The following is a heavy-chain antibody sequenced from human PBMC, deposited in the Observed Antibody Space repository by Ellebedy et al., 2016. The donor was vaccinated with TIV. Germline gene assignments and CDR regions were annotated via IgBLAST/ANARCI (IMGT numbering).Heavy chain of an antibody. Sequence: GESLKISXVASGFTFSRYTMNWVRQAPGKGLEWVSCISSSSSYIYYADSVRGRFTVSKDIARNSLYLQMNSLRVEDTAVYYCARSLRGYELPDIWGQGTMVSVSS. CDR3: ARSLRGYELPDI. CDR2: ISSSSSYI. V-gene: IGHV3-21*04. CDR1: GFTFSRYT. J-gene: IGHJ3*02. D-gene: IGHD2-15*01.